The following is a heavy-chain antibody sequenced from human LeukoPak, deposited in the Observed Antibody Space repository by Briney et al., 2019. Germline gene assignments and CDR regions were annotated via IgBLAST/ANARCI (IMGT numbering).Heavy chain of an antibody. V-gene: IGHV4-59*01. D-gene: IGHD3-22*01. J-gene: IGHJ4*02. CDR1: GGSISSYY. CDR2: SYYSGST. CDR3: AREGYDSSGFYPFDY. Sequence: SETLSLTCTVSGGSISSYYWSWIRQPPGKGLEWIGYSYYSGSTNYNPSLKSRVTISLDTSQNQFSLKVSSVTAADTAVYYCAREGYDSSGFYPFDYWGQGTLVTVSS.